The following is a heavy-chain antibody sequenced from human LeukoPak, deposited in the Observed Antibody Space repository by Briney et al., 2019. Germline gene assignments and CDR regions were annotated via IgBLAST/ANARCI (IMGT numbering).Heavy chain of an antibody. CDR2: VNNDGSES. J-gene: IGHJ4*02. D-gene: IGHD6-13*01. CDR3: TREGILAGVGY. CDR1: GFTFSSYW. Sequence: GGSLRLSCAASGFTFSSYWMSWVRQAPGKGLEWVANVNNDGSESYYVDSVKGRFTISRDKAKNALYLQMNSLRAEDTAVYYCTREGILAGVGYWGQGTLVTVSS. V-gene: IGHV3-7*01.